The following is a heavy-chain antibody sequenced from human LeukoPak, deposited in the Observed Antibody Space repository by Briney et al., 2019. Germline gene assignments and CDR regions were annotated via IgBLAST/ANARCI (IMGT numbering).Heavy chain of an antibody. CDR1: GYTFAKNW. Sequence: GESLKISCKASGYTFAKNWIAWVRQMPGKGLEWMGIIYPGDSDTRYSPSFQGQVTISADKSISTAYLQWSSLKASDTAMYYCARSRATGGSSWLFDYWGQGTLVTVSS. J-gene: IGHJ4*02. D-gene: IGHD6-13*01. CDR3: ARSRATGGSSWLFDY. V-gene: IGHV5-51*01. CDR2: IYPGDSDT.